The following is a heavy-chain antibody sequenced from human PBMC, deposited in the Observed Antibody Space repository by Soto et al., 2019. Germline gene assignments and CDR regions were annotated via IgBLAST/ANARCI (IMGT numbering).Heavy chain of an antibody. V-gene: IGHV1-69*13. J-gene: IGHJ6*02. CDR1: GGTFSSHA. D-gene: IGHD3-16*01. CDR2: IIPFFKAA. CDR3: ARDVPLNYYDGTFSYYAMDV. Sequence: SVKVSCKASGGTFSSHAISWVRQAPGQGLEWMGGIIPFFKAANYAQKFQGRVTITADDSTNTAYMDLYSLRSEDTAVYYCARDVPLNYYDGTFSYYAMDVWGQGTTVTVSS.